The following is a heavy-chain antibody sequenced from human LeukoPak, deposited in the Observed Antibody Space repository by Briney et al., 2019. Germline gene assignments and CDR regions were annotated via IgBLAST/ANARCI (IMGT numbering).Heavy chain of an antibody. V-gene: IGHV4-39*07. CDR1: GGPISSGSNS. CDR3: ARGYNWNSWFDP. D-gene: IGHD1-20*01. Sequence: SETLSLTCTVSGGPISSGSNSWGWFRQPPGKGLEWMGSIYYSGSTYYNPSLKSRVTISVDTSKNQFSLKLSSVTAADTAVYYCARGYNWNSWFDPWGQGTLVTVSS. J-gene: IGHJ5*02. CDR2: IYYSGST.